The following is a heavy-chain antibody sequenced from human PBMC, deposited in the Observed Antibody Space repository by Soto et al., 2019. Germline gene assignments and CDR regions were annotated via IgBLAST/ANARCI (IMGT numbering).Heavy chain of an antibody. J-gene: IGHJ6*02. D-gene: IGHD3-9*01. CDR1: GISLTNSGVS. V-gene: IGHV2-5*02. CDR3: AQMDFDLYGMDV. Sequence: QITLTESGPTLVKPTQTLTLTCTFSGISLTNSGVSVSWIRQPPGKALEWLAVIYWDDAKHFSPSQKSRLTITKDTSKNQVVLTMTNMDSVDTATYFCAQMDFDLYGMDVWGQGTTVIVSS. CDR2: IYWDDAK.